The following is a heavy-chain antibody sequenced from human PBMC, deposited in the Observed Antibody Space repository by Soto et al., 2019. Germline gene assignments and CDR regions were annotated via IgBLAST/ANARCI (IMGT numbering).Heavy chain of an antibody. Sequence: QMQLVQSGPEVKKPGTSVKVSCKASGYTFTNSGVQWVRQARGQRLEWMGGIVVGSGDTKYAQKFQERVTFTRDVSTSTAYMELRSLKSVDTAVYYCAGAVGYLWGQGNRVTVSS. CDR3: AGAVGYL. D-gene: IGHD1-26*01. J-gene: IGHJ5*02. CDR1: GYTFTNSG. V-gene: IGHV1-58*01. CDR2: IVVGSGDT.